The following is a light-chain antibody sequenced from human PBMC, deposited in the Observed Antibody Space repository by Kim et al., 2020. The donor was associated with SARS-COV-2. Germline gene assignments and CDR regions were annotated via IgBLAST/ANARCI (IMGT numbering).Light chain of an antibody. J-gene: IGLJ1*01. Sequence: VTISGTESISNTGAGYDVHWYQQLPGTAPNLLIYGNSNRPSGVPDRFSGSKSGTSASLAITGLQAEDEADYYCQSYDSSLSALYVFGTGTKVTVL. V-gene: IGLV1-40*01. CDR2: GNS. CDR3: QSYDSSLSALYV. CDR1: ISNTGAGYD.